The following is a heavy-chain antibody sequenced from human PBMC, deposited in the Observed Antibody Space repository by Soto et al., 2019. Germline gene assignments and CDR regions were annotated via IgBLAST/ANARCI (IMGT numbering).Heavy chain of an antibody. CDR2: IYYSGST. D-gene: IGHD1-26*01. Sequence: SETLSLTCTVSGGSISSYYWSWIRQPPGKGLEWIGYIYYSGSTNYNPSLKSRVTISVDTSKNQFSLKLSSVTAADTAVYYCASSLSLSEYYFDYWGQGTLVTVSS. CDR3: ASSLSLSEYYFDY. J-gene: IGHJ4*02. V-gene: IGHV4-59*01. CDR1: GGSISSYY.